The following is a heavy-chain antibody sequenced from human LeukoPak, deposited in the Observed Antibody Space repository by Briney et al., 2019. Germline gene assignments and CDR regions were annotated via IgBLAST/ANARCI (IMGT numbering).Heavy chain of an antibody. CDR3: TGTPRNWGTDF. J-gene: IGHJ4*02. Sequence: GASVKVSCKASGYTFTSYDINWVRQASGQGLEWMGWMNPNSGNTGYAQNFQGRVTMTRDTSISTAYMELSSLRSEDTAVYYCTGTPRNWGTDFWGQGTLVTVSS. CDR2: MNPNSGNT. CDR1: GYTFTSYD. D-gene: IGHD7-27*01. V-gene: IGHV1-8*01.